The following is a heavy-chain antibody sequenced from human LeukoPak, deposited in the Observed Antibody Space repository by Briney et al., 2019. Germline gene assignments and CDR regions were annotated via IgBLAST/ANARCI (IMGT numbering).Heavy chain of an antibody. J-gene: IGHJ4*02. CDR1: GDTFSSYY. CDR2: INPNSGGT. CDR3: ARAEVVATIIDY. Sequence: ASVKVSCKASGDTFSSYYMHWVRQAPGQGLEWMGWINPNSGGTNYAQKFQGRVTMTRDTSISTAYMELSRLRSDDTAVYYCARAEVVATIIDYWGQGTLVTVSS. V-gene: IGHV1-2*02. D-gene: IGHD5-12*01.